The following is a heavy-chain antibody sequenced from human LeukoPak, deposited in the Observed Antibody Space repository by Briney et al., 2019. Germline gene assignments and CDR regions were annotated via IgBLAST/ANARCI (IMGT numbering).Heavy chain of an antibody. J-gene: IGHJ3*02. CDR2: ISYDGSNK. CDR1: GFTFSSYG. V-gene: IGHV3-30*18. D-gene: IGHD4-23*01. CDR3: AKSLGGNWHDAFDI. Sequence: PGGSLRLSCAASGFTFSSYGMHWVRQAPGKGLEWVAVISYDGSNKYYADSVKGRFTISRDNSKNTLYLQMNSLRAEDTAVYYCAKSLGGNWHDAFDIWGQGTMVTVSS.